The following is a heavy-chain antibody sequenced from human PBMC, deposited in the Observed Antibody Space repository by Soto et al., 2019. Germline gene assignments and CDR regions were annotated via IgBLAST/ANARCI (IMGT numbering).Heavy chain of an antibody. D-gene: IGHD2-15*01. CDR1: GFFISSGNY. J-gene: IGHJ3*01. Sequence: SETLSLTCAVSGFFISSGNYWGWIRKPPGKGLEWIGSIFHGGNTYYNPSLKSRVTIAVDMSKNQFSLKLNSVTAADTAVYYCARARWYDAFDVWGQGTVVTVSS. CDR3: ARARWYDAFDV. V-gene: IGHV4-38-2*01. CDR2: IFHGGNT.